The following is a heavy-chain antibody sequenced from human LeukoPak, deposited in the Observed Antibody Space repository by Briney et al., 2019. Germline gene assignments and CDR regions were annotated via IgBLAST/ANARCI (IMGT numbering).Heavy chain of an antibody. Sequence: GGSLRLSCAASGFTFDDYAMHWVRQAPGKGLEWVSGISWNSGSIGYADSVKGRFTISRDNAKNSLYLQMNSLRAEDMALYYCAKDISNIGFGVSCFDYWGQGTLVTVSS. D-gene: IGHD3-10*01. V-gene: IGHV3-9*03. CDR2: ISWNSGSI. CDR3: AKDISNIGFGVSCFDY. J-gene: IGHJ4*02. CDR1: GFTFDDYA.